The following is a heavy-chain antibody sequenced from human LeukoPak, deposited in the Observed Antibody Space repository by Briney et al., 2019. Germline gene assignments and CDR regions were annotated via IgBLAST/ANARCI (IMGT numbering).Heavy chain of an antibody. CDR2: IYYSAST. V-gene: IGHV4-39*01. CDR3: ARQRRQSSSCYQNWSDP. J-gene: IGHJ5*02. D-gene: IGHD6-13*01. Sequence: PSETLSLTCTVSGGSISSSSYYWGWIRQAPGKGLVWIGSIYYSASTYYNPSLKSRVTRSVDTSKNQFTLKLSSVTDADTAVYYCARQRRQSSSCYQNWSDPWGQGTLVTVSS. CDR1: GGSISSSSYY.